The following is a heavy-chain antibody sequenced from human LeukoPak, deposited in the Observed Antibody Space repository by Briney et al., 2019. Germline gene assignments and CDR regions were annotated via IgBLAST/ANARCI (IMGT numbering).Heavy chain of an antibody. CDR2: ISYDGSNK. Sequence: GRSLRLSCAASGFTFSSYGMHWVRQAPGKGLEWVAVISYDGSNKYYAGSVKGRFTISRDNSKNTLCLQMNSLRAEDTAVYYCARKGYDFWSGYSHRPFDYWGQGTLVTVSS. CDR1: GFTFSSYG. D-gene: IGHD3-3*01. J-gene: IGHJ4*02. CDR3: ARKGYDFWSGYSHRPFDY. V-gene: IGHV3-30*03.